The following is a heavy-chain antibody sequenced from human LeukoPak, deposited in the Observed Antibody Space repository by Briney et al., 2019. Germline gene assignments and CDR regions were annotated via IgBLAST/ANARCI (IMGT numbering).Heavy chain of an antibody. V-gene: IGHV1-18*04. J-gene: IGHJ4*02. CDR3: ARAVYDILTGYGY. CDR1: GYSFTDYY. CDR2: ISAYNGNT. D-gene: IGHD3-9*01. Sequence: GASVKVSCKASGYSFTDYYIHWVRQAPGQGLEWMGWISAYNGNTNYAQKLQGRVTMTTDTSTSTAYMELRSLRSDDTAVYYCARAVYDILTGYGYWGQGTLVTVSS.